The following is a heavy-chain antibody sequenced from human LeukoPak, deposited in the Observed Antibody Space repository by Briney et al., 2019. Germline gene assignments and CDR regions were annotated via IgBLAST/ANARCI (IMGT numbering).Heavy chain of an antibody. CDR2: IIPILGIA. V-gene: IGHV1-69*04. D-gene: IGHD2-15*01. CDR1: GGTFSSYA. CDR3: ARDSCSGGSCYSYYYYGMDV. Sequence: SVKVSCEASGGTFSSYAISWVRQAPGQGLEWMGRIIPILGIANYAQKFQGRVTITADKSTSTAYMELSSLRSEDTAVYYCARDSCSGGSCYSYYYYGMDVWGQGTTVTVSS. J-gene: IGHJ6*02.